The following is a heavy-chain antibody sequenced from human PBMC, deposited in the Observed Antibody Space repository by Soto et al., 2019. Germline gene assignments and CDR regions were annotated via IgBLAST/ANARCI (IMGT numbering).Heavy chain of an antibody. V-gene: IGHV3-49*03. J-gene: IGHJ4*02. D-gene: IGHD5-12*01. CDR2: IRSKAYGGTT. CDR1: GCTLGDYA. CDR3: TREPYGGYLYYFDY. Sequence: PGRSLRLSCTASGCTLGDYAMSWFRQAPGKGLEWVGFIRSKAYGGTTEYAASVKGRFTMPRDDSKSIAYLQLNRLKTDDTAVYYCTREPYGGYLYYFDYWAQRPLVTASS.